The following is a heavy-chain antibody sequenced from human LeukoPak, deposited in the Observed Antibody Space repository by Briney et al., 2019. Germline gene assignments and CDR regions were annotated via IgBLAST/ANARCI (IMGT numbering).Heavy chain of an antibody. Sequence: PSETLSLTCTVSGGSISSYYWSWLRQPPGKGLEWIGYIYYSGSTNYNPSLKSRVTISVDTSKNQFSLKLSSVTAADTAVYYCARGRSMVRGVIWNYWGQGTLVTVSS. CDR2: IYYSGST. D-gene: IGHD3-10*01. CDR1: GGSISSYY. V-gene: IGHV4-59*01. CDR3: ARGRSMVRGVIWNY. J-gene: IGHJ4*02.